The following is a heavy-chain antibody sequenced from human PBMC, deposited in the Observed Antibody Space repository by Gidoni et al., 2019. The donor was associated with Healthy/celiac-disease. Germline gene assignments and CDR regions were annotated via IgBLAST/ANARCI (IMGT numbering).Heavy chain of an antibody. CDR2: MNRNSGNT. D-gene: IGHD3-10*01. J-gene: IGHJ4*02. V-gene: IGHV1-8*01. Sequence: QVQLVQSGAEVEKPGGSVKVSCKASGYTFTSYDINWVRQATGQGLEWMGWMNRNSGNTGYVQKFQGRVTMTRNTSISTAYMELSSLRSEDTAGYYCARGITMVRGASAGYWGQGTLVTVSS. CDR1: GYTFTSYD. CDR3: ARGITMVRGASAGY.